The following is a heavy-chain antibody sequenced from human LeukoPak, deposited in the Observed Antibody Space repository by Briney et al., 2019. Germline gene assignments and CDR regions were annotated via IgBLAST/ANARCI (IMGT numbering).Heavy chain of an antibody. Sequence: GGSLRLSCAASGFTFSSYAMYWVRQAPGKGLEWVAVISYDGSDKFYADSVKGRFTISRDSSKNTLYLQMNSLRAEDTAVYYCAKDPGQYSYGYYYYYYMDVWGKGTTVTISS. CDR1: GFTFSSYA. CDR2: ISYDGSDK. CDR3: AKDPGQYSYGYYYYYYMDV. J-gene: IGHJ6*03. V-gene: IGHV3-30*04. D-gene: IGHD5-18*01.